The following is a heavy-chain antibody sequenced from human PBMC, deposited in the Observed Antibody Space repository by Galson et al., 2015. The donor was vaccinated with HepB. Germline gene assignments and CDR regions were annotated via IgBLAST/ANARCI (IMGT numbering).Heavy chain of an antibody. J-gene: IGHJ4*02. CDR1: GFTFSSYA. Sequence: SLRLSCATSGFTFSSYAMSWVRQAPGKGLEWVSAISGSGGSAYYADSVKGRFTISRDNSKNTLYLQMNSLRAEDTAVYYCAKGLGAAAGVFDYWGQGTLVTVSS. CDR3: AKGLGAAAGVFDY. CDR2: ISGSGGSA. D-gene: IGHD6-13*01. V-gene: IGHV3-23*01.